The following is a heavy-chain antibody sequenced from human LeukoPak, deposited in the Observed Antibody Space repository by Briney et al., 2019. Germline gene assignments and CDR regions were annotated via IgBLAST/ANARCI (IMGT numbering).Heavy chain of an antibody. D-gene: IGHD6-19*01. Sequence: SETLSLTCAVYGGSFSGYYWSWIRQPPGKWLEWIGEINHSGSTNYNPSLKSRVTISVDTSKNQFSLKLSSVTAADTAVYYCARGESVAAMYNWFDPWGQGTLVTVSS. CDR3: ARGESVAAMYNWFDP. V-gene: IGHV4-34*01. CDR1: GGSFSGYY. J-gene: IGHJ5*02. CDR2: INHSGST.